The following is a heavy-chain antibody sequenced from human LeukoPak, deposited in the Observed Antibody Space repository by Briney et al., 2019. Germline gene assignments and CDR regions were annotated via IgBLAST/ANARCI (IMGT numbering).Heavy chain of an antibody. D-gene: IGHD3-10*01. Sequence: PGGSLRLSCAASGFTFSSYSMNWVRQASGKGLEWVSSISSSSSYIYYADSVKGRFTISRGNAKNSLYLQMNSLRAEDTAVYYCARYGSGSYYNDYWGQGTLVTVSS. CDR1: GFTFSSYS. J-gene: IGHJ4*02. CDR2: ISSSSSYI. V-gene: IGHV3-21*01. CDR3: ARYGSGSYYNDY.